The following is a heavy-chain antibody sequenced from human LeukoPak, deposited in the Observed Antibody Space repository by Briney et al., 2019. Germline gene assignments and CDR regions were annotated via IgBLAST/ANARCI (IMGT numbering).Heavy chain of an antibody. CDR3: ARDGSDYDILTGYLPTNGMDV. V-gene: IGHV3-23*01. Sequence: PGGSLRLSCAASGFTFSSYAMSWVRQAPGKGLEWVSAISGSGGSTYYADSVKGRFTISRDNSKNTLYLQMNSLRAEDTAVYYCARDGSDYDILTGYLPTNGMDVWGQGTTVTVSS. J-gene: IGHJ6*02. D-gene: IGHD3-9*01. CDR1: GFTFSSYA. CDR2: ISGSGGST.